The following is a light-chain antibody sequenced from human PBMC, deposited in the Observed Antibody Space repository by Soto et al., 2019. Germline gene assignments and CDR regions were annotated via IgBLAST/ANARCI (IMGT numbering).Light chain of an antibody. Sequence: QSALTQPASVSGSPGQSLTISCTGTSSDVGGYNVVSWYQQHPGKAPKLIIFEVNERPSGVSNRFSGSKSGSTASLTISGLRAEDEADYFCCSYAGGSTVWLFGGGTKLTVL. J-gene: IGLJ3*02. CDR2: EVN. V-gene: IGLV2-23*02. CDR3: CSYAGGSTVWL. CDR1: SSDVGGYNV.